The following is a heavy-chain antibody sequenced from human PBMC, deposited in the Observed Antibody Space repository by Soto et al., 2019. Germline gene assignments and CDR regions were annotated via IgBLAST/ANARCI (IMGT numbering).Heavy chain of an antibody. CDR3: ASGGLGALDF. J-gene: IGHJ4*02. Sequence: QVQLQESGPGLVKPSETLSLTCIVSGGSISSYYWSWIRQPPGKGLEWIGCIYYSGTTKYNPSLKSRVTISVATSKNQFSLKLSSVIAADTAVYYCASGGLGALDFWSQGTLVAVSS. CDR2: IYYSGTT. D-gene: IGHD1-26*01. V-gene: IGHV4-59*01. CDR1: GGSISSYY.